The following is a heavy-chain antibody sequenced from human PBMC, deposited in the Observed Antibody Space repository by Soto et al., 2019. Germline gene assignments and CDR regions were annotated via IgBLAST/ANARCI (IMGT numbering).Heavy chain of an antibody. CDR3: ARQPRDTIFGVVIHSPQELDP. V-gene: IGHV4-59*08. CDR2: IDYSGST. D-gene: IGHD3-3*01. CDR1: GGSISSYF. J-gene: IGHJ5*02. Sequence: QVQLQESGPGLVKPSETLSLTCTVSGGSISSYFWSWIRQPPGKGLEWIGYIDYSGSTNYNPSLKRRVTIAVDTSKNQFSLKLRSVTAEDTAVYYCARQPRDTIFGVVIHSPQELDPWGQGTLVTVSS.